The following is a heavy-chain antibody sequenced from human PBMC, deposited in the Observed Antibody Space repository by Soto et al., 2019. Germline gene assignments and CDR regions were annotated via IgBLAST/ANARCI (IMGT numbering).Heavy chain of an antibody. J-gene: IGHJ4*02. Sequence: PGGSLRLSCAASGFTFSSYAMHWVRQAPGKGLEWVAVISYDGSNKYYADSVKGRFTISRDNSKNTLYLQMNSLRAEDTAVYYCAARGSGWYVGEDYWGQGTLVTVSS. D-gene: IGHD6-19*01. V-gene: IGHV3-30-3*01. CDR2: ISYDGSNK. CDR3: AARGSGWYVGEDY. CDR1: GFTFSSYA.